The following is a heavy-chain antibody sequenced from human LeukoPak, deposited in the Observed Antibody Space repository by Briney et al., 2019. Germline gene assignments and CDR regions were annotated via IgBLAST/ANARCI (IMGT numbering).Heavy chain of an antibody. Sequence: ASVKVSCKASGYTFTGYYMHWVRQAPGQGLEWMGWINPNSGGTNYAQKFQGRVTMTRDTSISTAYMELSRLRSDDTAVYYCAREVVLVGYYYDSSGYYRPYYFDYWGQGTLVTVSS. D-gene: IGHD3-22*01. CDR1: GYTFTGYY. J-gene: IGHJ4*02. CDR3: AREVVLVGYYYDSSGYYRPYYFDY. CDR2: INPNSGGT. V-gene: IGHV1-2*02.